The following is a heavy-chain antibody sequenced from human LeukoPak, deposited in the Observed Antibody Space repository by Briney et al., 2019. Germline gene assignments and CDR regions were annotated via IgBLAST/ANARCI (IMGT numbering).Heavy chain of an antibody. CDR2: INHSGST. V-gene: IGHV4-34*01. CDR3: ARGLDIVVVPAATGFDP. CDR1: GGSFSGYY. D-gene: IGHD2-2*03. Sequence: PSETLSLTCAVYGGSFSGYYWSWIRQPPGKGLEWIGEINHSGSTNYNPSLKSRVTILVDTSKNQFSLKPSSVTAADTAVYYCARGLDIVVVPAATGFDPWGQGTLVTVSS. J-gene: IGHJ5*02.